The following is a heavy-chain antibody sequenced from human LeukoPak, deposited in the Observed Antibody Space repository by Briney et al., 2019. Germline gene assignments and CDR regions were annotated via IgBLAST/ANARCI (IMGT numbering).Heavy chain of an antibody. V-gene: IGHV3-23*01. D-gene: IGHD2-2*01. CDR2: ISGSGGST. CDR3: AKEPGVKGVVPAAIRDDY. Sequence: PGGSLRLSCAASGFTFSSYAMSWVRQAPGKGLEWVSAISGSGGSTYYADSVKGRFTISRDNSKNTLYLQMNSLRAEDTAVYYCAKEPGVKGVVPAAIRDDYWGQGTLVTVPS. CDR1: GFTFSSYA. J-gene: IGHJ4*02.